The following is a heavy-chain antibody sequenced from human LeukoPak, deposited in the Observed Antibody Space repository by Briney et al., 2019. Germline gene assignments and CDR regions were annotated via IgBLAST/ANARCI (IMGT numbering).Heavy chain of an antibody. Sequence: GGSLRLSCAASGFTFDDYGMSWVRQAPGKGLEWVSGINWNGGSTGYADSVKGRFTISRDNAKNSLYLQMNSLRAEDTAVYYCARDACSSTSCYFDYWGQGTLVTVSS. CDR2: INWNGGST. V-gene: IGHV3-20*04. CDR3: ARDACSSTSCYFDY. J-gene: IGHJ4*02. D-gene: IGHD2-2*01. CDR1: GFTFDDYG.